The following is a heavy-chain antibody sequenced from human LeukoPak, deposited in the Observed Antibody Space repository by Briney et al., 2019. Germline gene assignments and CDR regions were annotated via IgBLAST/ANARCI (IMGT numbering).Heavy chain of an antibody. V-gene: IGHV4-59*01. CDR2: FYYSGST. CDR1: GGSISSYY. Sequence: SETLSLTCTVSGGSISSYYWSWIRQPPGKGLEWIGYFYYSGSTNYNPSLKSRVTISVDTSKNQFSLKLSSVTAADTAVYYCARDVYGSVDYWGQGTLVTVSS. D-gene: IGHD3-10*01. J-gene: IGHJ4*02. CDR3: ARDVYGSVDY.